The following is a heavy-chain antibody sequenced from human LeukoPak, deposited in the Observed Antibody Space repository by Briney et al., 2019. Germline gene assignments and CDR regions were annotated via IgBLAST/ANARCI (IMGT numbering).Heavy chain of an antibody. V-gene: IGHV3-74*01. J-gene: IGHJ1*01. D-gene: IGHD3-22*01. CDR3: ARYDYYDSSGYKIAEYFQH. Sequence: GGSLTLSCAASGLTFSSYWMHCPRHAPGKGLVRVSRINSCESRTSYADSVKGRFTISRDNAKNTLYLQMNSLRAEDTAVYYCARYDYYDSSGYKIAEYFQHWGQGTLVTVSS. CDR1: GLTFSSYW. CDR2: INSCESRT.